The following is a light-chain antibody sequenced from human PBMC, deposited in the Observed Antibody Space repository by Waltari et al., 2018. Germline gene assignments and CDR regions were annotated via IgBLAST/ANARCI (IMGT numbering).Light chain of an antibody. CDR3: QSFDSNLNGGVL. J-gene: IGLJ2*01. CDR2: GNT. V-gene: IGLV1-40*01. Sequence: QSVLTQPPSVSGAPGQRVTISCTGSSSNIGAGNDVHWYQHLPGTAPKLLIYGNTDRPSGGPDRFSGSKSGTSASLGITGRRAEDEGDYYCQSFDSNLNGGVLFGGGTKLTVL. CDR1: SSNIGAGND.